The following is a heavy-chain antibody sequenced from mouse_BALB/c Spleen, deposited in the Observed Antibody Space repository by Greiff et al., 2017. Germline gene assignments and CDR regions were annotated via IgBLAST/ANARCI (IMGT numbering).Heavy chain of an antibody. CDR1: GFSLTSYG. Sequence: QVQLKQSGPGLVAPSQSLSITCTVSGFSLTSYGVHWVRQPPGKGLEWLGVIWAGGSTNYNSALMSRLSISKDNSKSQVFLKMNSLQTDDTAMYYCARDRGARAAWFAYWGQGTLVTVSA. CDR2: IWAGGST. CDR3: ARDRGARAAWFAY. J-gene: IGHJ3*01. V-gene: IGHV2-9*02. D-gene: IGHD3-1*01.